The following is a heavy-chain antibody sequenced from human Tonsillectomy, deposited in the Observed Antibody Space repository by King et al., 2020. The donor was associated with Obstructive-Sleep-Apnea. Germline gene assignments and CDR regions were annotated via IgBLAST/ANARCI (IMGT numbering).Heavy chain of an antibody. CDR2: IYYSGST. V-gene: IGHV4-30-4*01. CDR1: GGSISSGDYY. CDR3: ARDTGVAAAGTGYFDL. Sequence: VQLQESGPGLVKPSQTLSLTVTVSGGSISSGDYYWSWIRQPPGKGLEWIGYIYYSGSTSDNPSLKSRVTISVDTSKNQFSLKLSSVTAADTAVYYCARDTGVAAAGTGYFDLWGRGTLVTVSS. D-gene: IGHD6-13*01. J-gene: IGHJ2*01.